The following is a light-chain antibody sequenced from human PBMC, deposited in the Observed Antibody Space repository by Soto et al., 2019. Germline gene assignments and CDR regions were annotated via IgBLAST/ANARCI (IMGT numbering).Light chain of an antibody. CDR2: GAS. Sequence: EIVMTQSPATLSVSPGERATLSCRASQSVSSNLAWYQQKPGHAPRLLIYGASTRATGIPARFSGSGSGTEFTLTISSLQSEGFAVYYCQQYNNWRTFGGGTKVEIK. CDR3: QQYNNWRT. CDR1: QSVSSN. V-gene: IGKV3-15*01. J-gene: IGKJ4*01.